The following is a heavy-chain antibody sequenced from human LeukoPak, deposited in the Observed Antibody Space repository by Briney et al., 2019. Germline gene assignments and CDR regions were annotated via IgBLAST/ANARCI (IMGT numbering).Heavy chain of an antibody. CDR2: ICSSGSTI. CDR3: AGREWELPNY. D-gene: IGHD1-26*01. CDR1: GFTYSDYY. V-gene: IGHV3-11*01. J-gene: IGHJ4*02. Sequence: PGESLRLSCSASGFTYSDYYIRWLHQPPPKELEWVSYICSSGSTIYYAVSVKGRFTISRDNAKNSLYLQMNSLRAEDTAVYYCAGREWELPNYWGQGTLVTVSS.